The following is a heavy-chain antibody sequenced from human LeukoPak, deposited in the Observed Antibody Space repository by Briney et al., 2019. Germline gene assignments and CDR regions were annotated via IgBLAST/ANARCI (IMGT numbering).Heavy chain of an antibody. CDR2: IYYSGST. J-gene: IGHJ4*02. CDR3: ARSVYYYDSSGYAFDY. Sequence: PSETLSLTCTVSGGSISSYYWSWIRQPPGKGLEWIGYIYYSGSTNYNPSLKSRVTISVDTSKNQFSLKLSSVTAADTAVYYCARSVYYYDSSGYAFDYWGQGTLVTVSS. CDR1: GGSISSYY. V-gene: IGHV4-59*01. D-gene: IGHD3-22*01.